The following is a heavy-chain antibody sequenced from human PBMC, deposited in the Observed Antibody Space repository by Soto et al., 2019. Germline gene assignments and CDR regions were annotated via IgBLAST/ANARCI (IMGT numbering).Heavy chain of an antibody. CDR3: ARGERITMIVI. J-gene: IGHJ4*02. CDR2: IYYSGST. V-gene: IGHV4-59*01. D-gene: IGHD3-22*01. CDR1: GGSISSYY. Sequence: SETLSLTCTVSGGSISSYYWSWIRQPPGKGLEWIGYIYYSGSTNYNPSLKSRVTISVDTSKNQFSLKLTSVTAADTAVYYCARGERITMIVIWGQGTLVTVSS.